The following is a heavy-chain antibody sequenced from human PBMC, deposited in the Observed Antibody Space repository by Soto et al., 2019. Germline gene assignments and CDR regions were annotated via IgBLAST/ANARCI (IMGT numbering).Heavy chain of an antibody. Sequence: SETLSLTCTVSGGSISSSSYYWGWIRQPPGKGLEWIGSIYYSGSTYYNPSLKSRVTISVDTSKNQFSLKLSSVTAADTAVYYCATIVVPAAPFDYWGQGTQVTVSS. V-gene: IGHV4-39*07. J-gene: IGHJ4*02. CDR3: ATIVVPAAPFDY. CDR2: IYYSGST. CDR1: GGSISSSSYY. D-gene: IGHD2-2*01.